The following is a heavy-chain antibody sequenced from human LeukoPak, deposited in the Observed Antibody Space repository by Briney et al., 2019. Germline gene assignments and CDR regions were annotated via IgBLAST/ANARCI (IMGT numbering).Heavy chain of an antibody. CDR1: GGSFSGYY. V-gene: IGHV4-34*01. CDR2: INNSGST. J-gene: IGHJ5*02. Sequence: PSETLSLTCAVYGGSFSGYYWNWIRQPPGKGLEWIGEINNSGSTNYNPSLKSRVTISVDTSKNQFSLKLSSVTAADTAVYYCASDLLLWFGEPTDNWFDPWGQGTLVTVSS. CDR3: ASDLLLWFGEPTDNWFDP. D-gene: IGHD3-10*01.